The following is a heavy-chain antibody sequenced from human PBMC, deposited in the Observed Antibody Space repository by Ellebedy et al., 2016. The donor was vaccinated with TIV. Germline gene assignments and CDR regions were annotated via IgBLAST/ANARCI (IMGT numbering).Heavy chain of an antibody. J-gene: IGHJ4*02. V-gene: IGHV4-59*01. D-gene: IGHD1-1*01. CDR2: IYNSGST. Sequence: SETLSLTCTVSGGSISSYYWSWIRQPPGKGLEWIGYIYNSGSTNYNPSLKSRVTISVDTSKNQFSLKLSSVTAADTAVYYCTRGGTSYSDYWGQGTLVTVSS. CDR1: GGSISSYY. CDR3: TRGGTSYSDY.